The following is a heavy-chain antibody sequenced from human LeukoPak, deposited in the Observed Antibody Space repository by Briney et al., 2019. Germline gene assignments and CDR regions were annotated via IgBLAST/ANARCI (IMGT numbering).Heavy chain of an antibody. CDR3: ARFGENYDFWSGYPTYHYFDY. V-gene: IGHV3-7*01. CDR2: IKQDGSEK. D-gene: IGHD3-3*01. Sequence: GGSLRLSCAASGFTFSSYWMSWVRQAPGKGLEWVANIKQDGSEKYYVDSVKGRFTISRDNAKNSLYLQMNSLRAEDTAVYYCARFGENYDFWSGYPTYHYFDYWGQGTLVTVSS. CDR1: GFTFSSYW. J-gene: IGHJ4*02.